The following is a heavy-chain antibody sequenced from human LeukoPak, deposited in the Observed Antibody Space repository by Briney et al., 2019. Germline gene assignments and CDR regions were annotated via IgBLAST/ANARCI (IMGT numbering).Heavy chain of an antibody. CDR2: IYTNTGNP. D-gene: IGHD3-22*01. V-gene: IGHV7-4-1*02. CDR3: ARGYDTTGYYPY. CDR1: GYTFTDYP. Sequence: ASVTVSFTASGYTFTDYPINWVRQAPGQGLDLMGWIYTNTGNPTYVQGFTGRFVFSLDTSVSTAYLQINSLKAEDTAVYYCARGYDTTGYYPYWGQGTQVTVSS. J-gene: IGHJ4*02.